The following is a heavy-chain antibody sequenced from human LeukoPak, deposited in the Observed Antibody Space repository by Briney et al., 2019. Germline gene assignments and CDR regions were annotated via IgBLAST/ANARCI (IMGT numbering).Heavy chain of an antibody. CDR2: MNPNSGNT. CDR3: ARGPPRITMIVVVAWFDP. D-gene: IGHD3-22*01. J-gene: IGHJ5*02. Sequence: ASVKLSCTASGYTFTSYDINWVRQATGQGLEWMGWMNPNSGNTGYAQKFQGRVTMTRNTSISTAYMELSSLRSEDTAVYYCARGPPRITMIVVVAWFDPWGQGTLVTVSS. CDR1: GYTFTSYD. V-gene: IGHV1-8*01.